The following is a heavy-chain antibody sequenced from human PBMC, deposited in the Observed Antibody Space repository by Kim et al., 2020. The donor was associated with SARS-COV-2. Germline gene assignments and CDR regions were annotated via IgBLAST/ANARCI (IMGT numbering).Heavy chain of an antibody. CDR3: ARTPLLRFLEWLLNFDY. V-gene: IGHV4-30-2*04. J-gene: IGHJ4*02. Sequence: LKSRVTISVDTSKNQFSLKLSSVTAADTAVYYCARTPLLRFLEWLLNFDYWGQGTLVTVSS. D-gene: IGHD3-3*01.